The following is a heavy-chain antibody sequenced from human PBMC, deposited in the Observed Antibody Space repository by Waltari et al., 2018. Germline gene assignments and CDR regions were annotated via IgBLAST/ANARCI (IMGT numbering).Heavy chain of an antibody. CDR1: GGSISRYY. D-gene: IGHD3-3*01. CDR2: IYYSGST. V-gene: IGHV4-59*01. J-gene: IGHJ4*02. CDR3: AAGRITIFGVVIYDY. Sequence: QVQLQESGPGLVKPSETLSLTCTVSGGSISRYYWSWIPRPPGKGLEWIGYIYYSGSTNYNPSLKSRVTISVDTSKNQFSLKLSSVTAADTAVYYCAAGRITIFGVVIYDYWGQGTLVTVSS.